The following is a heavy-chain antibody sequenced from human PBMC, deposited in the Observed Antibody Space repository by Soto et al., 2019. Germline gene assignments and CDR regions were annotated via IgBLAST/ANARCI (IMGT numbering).Heavy chain of an antibody. J-gene: IGHJ4*02. V-gene: IGHV1-3*01. D-gene: IGHD3-10*01. CDR3: ATHSSQLLWFFY. CDR2: INAGNGNT. CDR1: GYTFTSYA. Sequence: ASVKVSCKASGYTFTSYAMHWVRQAPGQRLEWMGWINAGNGNTKYSQKFQGRVTITRGTSASTAYMELSSLRSEDTAVYYCATHSSQLLWFFYWGQGTLVTVSS.